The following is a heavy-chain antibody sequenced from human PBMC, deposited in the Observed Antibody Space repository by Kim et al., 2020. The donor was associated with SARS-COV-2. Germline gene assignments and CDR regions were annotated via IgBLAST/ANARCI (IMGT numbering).Heavy chain of an antibody. V-gene: IGHV4-39*01. CDR1: GGSISSSSYY. Sequence: SETLSLTCTVSGGSISSSSYYWGWIRQPPGKGLEWIGSIYYSGSTYYNPSLKSRVTISVDTSKNQFSLKLSSVTAADTAVYYCANYGSGSYYAFDYWGQGTLVTVSS. J-gene: IGHJ4*02. CDR3: ANYGSGSYYAFDY. D-gene: IGHD3-10*01. CDR2: IYYSGST.